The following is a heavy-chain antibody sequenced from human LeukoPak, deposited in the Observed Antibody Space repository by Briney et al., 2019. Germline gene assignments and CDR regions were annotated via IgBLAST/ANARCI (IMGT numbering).Heavy chain of an antibody. CDR3: AQGGYYYDSSGCYYGMDV. J-gene: IGHJ6*02. V-gene: IGHV3-74*01. Sequence: SGGSLRLSCAASGFTFSSYWMHWVRHAPGKGLVWVSRINSDGSSTSYADSVKGRFTISRDNAKNTLYLQMNSLRAEDTAVYYCAQGGYYYDSSGCYYGMDVWGQGTTVTVSS. CDR1: GFTFSSYW. D-gene: IGHD3-22*01. CDR2: INSDGSST.